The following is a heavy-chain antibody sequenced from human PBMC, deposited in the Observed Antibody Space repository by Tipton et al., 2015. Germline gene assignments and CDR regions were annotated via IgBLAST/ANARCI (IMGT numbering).Heavy chain of an antibody. D-gene: IGHD3-9*01. J-gene: IGHJ3*01. CDR2: SIPVFKRI. CDR3: AVFDSYSEIWGSAFDA. CDR1: GGSFTAYA. Sequence: QLVQSGAEVKKPGSSVKVSCKASGGSFTAYAVSWVRQAPGQGLEWMGVSIPVFKRIHYAQIFRDRLSLTADKATNTVYMELRSLRSEDAATYFCAVFDSYSEIWGSAFDAWGQGTLVTVSS. V-gene: IGHV1-69*06.